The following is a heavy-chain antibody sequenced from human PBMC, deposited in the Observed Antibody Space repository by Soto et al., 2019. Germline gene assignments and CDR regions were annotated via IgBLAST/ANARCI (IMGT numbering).Heavy chain of an antibody. J-gene: IGHJ4*02. Sequence: GGFLRLSYAASGFTFSSYSVNWVRQAKGKGPEWVSSISSSSSYIYYADSVKGRFTISRDNAKNSLYLQMNSLRAEDTAVYFCARDGRGYSYGFPDYWRQRSLVTVFS. CDR3: ARDGRGYSYGFPDY. D-gene: IGHD5-18*01. CDR2: ISSSSSYI. CDR1: GFTFSSYS. V-gene: IGHV3-21*04.